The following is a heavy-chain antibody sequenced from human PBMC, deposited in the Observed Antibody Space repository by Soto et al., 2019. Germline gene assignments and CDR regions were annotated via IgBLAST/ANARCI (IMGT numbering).Heavy chain of an antibody. CDR2: INPNSGGT. CDR3: AKDPNIVVVPADTGGMDV. D-gene: IGHD2-2*01. J-gene: IGHJ6*02. Sequence: QVQLVQSGAEVKKPGASVKVSCKASGYTFTDYYMHWVRQAPGQGLEWMGWINPNSGGTNYAQKFQGRGTMTRVTSISTAYMELSSLRSDDTALYYWAKDPNIVVVPADTGGMDVWGQGTTVTVSS. CDR1: GYTFTDYY. V-gene: IGHV1-2*02.